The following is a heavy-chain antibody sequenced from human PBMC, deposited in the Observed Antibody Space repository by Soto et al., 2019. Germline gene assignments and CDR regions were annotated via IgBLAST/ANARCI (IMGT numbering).Heavy chain of an antibody. D-gene: IGHD3-3*01. CDR1: GFTFSSYA. J-gene: IGHJ4*02. CDR2: ISGSGGST. Sequence: EVQLLESGGGLVQPGGSLRLSCAASGFTFSSYAMSWVRQAPGKGLEWVSAISGSGGSTYYADSVKGRFTISRDNSKNTRYLQVNSLSAEDTVEYHCAKDPTGYECWGRYCYWVYWGQGSLVTVSS. CDR3: AKDPTGYECWGRYCYWVY. V-gene: IGHV3-23*01.